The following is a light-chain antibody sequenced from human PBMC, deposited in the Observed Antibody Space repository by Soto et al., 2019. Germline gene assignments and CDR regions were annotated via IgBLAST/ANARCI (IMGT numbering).Light chain of an antibody. Sequence: EIVLTQSPATLSLSPGERATLSCRASQSVSSYLAWYQQKPGQAPRLLIYDASNRATGIPARFSGSGSGTDFTLTISSLEPEDFALYYCQQRSNLLFTFGPGTKVDIK. CDR2: DAS. CDR1: QSVSSY. CDR3: QQRSNLLFT. V-gene: IGKV3-11*01. J-gene: IGKJ3*01.